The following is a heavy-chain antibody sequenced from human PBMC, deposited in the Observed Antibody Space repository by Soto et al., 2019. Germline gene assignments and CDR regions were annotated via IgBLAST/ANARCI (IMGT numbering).Heavy chain of an antibody. V-gene: IGHV3-30-3*01. CDR2: ISYDGSNK. Sequence: GGSLRLSCAASGFTFSSYAMHWVRQAPGKGLEWVAVISYDGSNKYYADSVKGRFTISRDNSKNMLYLQMNSLRAEDTAVYYCARELDYGDSPYYYGMDVWRQGTTVTVSS. D-gene: IGHD4-17*01. CDR3: ARELDYGDSPYYYGMDV. CDR1: GFTFSSYA. J-gene: IGHJ6*02.